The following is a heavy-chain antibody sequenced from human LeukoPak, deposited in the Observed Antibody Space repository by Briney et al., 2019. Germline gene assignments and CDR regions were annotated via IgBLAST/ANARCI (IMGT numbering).Heavy chain of an antibody. CDR1: GGSISSYY. CDR3: ARLSRSGYYMDV. Sequence: SETLSLTCTVSGGSISSYYWSWIRQPAGKGLEWIGRIYTSGSANYNPSLKSRVTISVDKSKNQFSLKLSSVTAADTAVYYCARLSRSGYYMDVWGKGTTVTVSS. D-gene: IGHD3-3*01. J-gene: IGHJ6*03. CDR2: IYTSGSA. V-gene: IGHV4-4*07.